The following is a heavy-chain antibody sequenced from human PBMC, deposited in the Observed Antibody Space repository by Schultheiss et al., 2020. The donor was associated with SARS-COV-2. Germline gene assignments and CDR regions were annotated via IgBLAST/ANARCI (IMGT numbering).Heavy chain of an antibody. J-gene: IGHJ4*02. V-gene: IGHV4-59*12. CDR1: GGSFSGYY. CDR3: AKGHYGYFDY. D-gene: IGHD3-10*01. CDR2: IYYSGST. Sequence: SETLSLTCAVYGGSFSGYYWSWIRQPAGKGLEWIGYIYYSGSTNYNPSLKSRVTISVDTSKNQFSLKLSSVTAADTAVYYCAKGHYGYFDYWGQGTLVTVSS.